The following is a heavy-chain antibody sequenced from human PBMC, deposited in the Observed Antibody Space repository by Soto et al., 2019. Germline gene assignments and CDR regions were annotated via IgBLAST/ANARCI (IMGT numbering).Heavy chain of an antibody. V-gene: IGHV3-23*01. CDR2: ISGSSTST. J-gene: IGHJ3*02. Sequence: VQLLESGGGLVQPGGSLRLSCAASGFTFNTCAMTWVRQAPGKGLEWVSTISGSSTSTFYADSVKGRFTISRDNSKNMLYLQMDGLRAEDTAVYYCAKEYIVTTIADAFDIWGQGTMVTVSS. CDR1: GFTFNTCA. D-gene: IGHD5-12*01. CDR3: AKEYIVTTIADAFDI.